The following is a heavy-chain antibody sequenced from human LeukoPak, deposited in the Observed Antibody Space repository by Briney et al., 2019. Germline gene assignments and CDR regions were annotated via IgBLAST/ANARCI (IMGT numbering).Heavy chain of an antibody. CDR3: ARDPSVTTEPTNWFDP. D-gene: IGHD4-11*01. V-gene: IGHV1-18*01. Sequence: ASVKVSCKASGYTFTSYGISWVRQAPGQGLEWMRWISAYNGNTNYAQKLQGRVTMTTDTSTSTAYMELRSLRSDDTAVYYCARDPSVTTEPTNWFDPWGQGTLVTVSS. CDR1: GYTFTSYG. CDR2: ISAYNGNT. J-gene: IGHJ5*02.